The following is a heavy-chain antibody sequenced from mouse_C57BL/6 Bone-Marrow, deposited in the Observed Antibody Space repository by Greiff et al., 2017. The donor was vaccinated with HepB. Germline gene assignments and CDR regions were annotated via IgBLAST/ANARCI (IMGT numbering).Heavy chain of an antibody. CDR3: ARRSGMGAMDD. CDR2: ISSGCSTT. D-gene: IGHD4-1*01. CDR1: GFTFTDYG. Sequence: EVQLVESGGGLVKPGGSLKLSCAASGFTFTDYGMHWVRQTPEKGLEWVAYISSGCSTTYYNDTVKGPVTISRDNAKNTLFLQMTSLRSEDTAMYYCARRSGMGAMDDWGQGTTVTVAS. J-gene: IGHJ4*01. V-gene: IGHV5-17*01.